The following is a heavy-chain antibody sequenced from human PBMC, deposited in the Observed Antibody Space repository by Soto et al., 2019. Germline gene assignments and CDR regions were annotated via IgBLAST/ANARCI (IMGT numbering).Heavy chain of an antibody. Sequence: PSVTLSLTCTVSGGSISSGDYYWSWIRQPPGKGLEWIGYIYYSGSTYYNPSLKSRVTISVDTSKNQFSLKLSSVTAADTAVYYCARDRRITIFGVVKYYGMDVWGQGTTVTV. CDR3: ARDRRITIFGVVKYYGMDV. J-gene: IGHJ6*02. V-gene: IGHV4-30-4*01. CDR1: GGSISSGDYY. CDR2: IYYSGST. D-gene: IGHD3-3*01.